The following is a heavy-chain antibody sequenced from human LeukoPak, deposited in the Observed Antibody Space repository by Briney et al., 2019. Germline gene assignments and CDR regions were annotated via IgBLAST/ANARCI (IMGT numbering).Heavy chain of an antibody. CDR3: ARLSQYQLPAYYYYYGMDV. V-gene: IGHV4-34*01. D-gene: IGHD2-2*01. CDR2: INHSGST. J-gene: IGHJ6*02. Sequence: PSETLSLTCAVYGGSFSGYYWSWIRQPPGKGLEWIGEINHSGSTNYNPSLKSRVTISVDTSKNQFSLKPSSVTAADTAVYYCARLSQYQLPAYYYYYGMDVWGQGTTVTVSS. CDR1: GGSFSGYY.